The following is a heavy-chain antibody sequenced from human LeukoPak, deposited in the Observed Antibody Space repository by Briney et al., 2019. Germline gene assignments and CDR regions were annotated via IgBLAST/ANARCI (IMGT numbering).Heavy chain of an antibody. V-gene: IGHV4-31*03. D-gene: IGHD4-17*01. Sequence: SETLSLTCTVSGGSISSGGYYWSWIRQHPGKGLEWIGYIYDSESTYYSPSLKSRVTISVDTSKNQFSLKLSSATVADTAVYYCARDVYDSGDNWFDPWGQGTLVTVSS. CDR1: GGSISSGGYY. CDR2: IYDSEST. CDR3: ARDVYDSGDNWFDP. J-gene: IGHJ5*02.